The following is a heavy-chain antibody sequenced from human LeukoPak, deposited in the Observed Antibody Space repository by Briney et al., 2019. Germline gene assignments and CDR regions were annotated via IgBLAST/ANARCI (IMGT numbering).Heavy chain of an antibody. D-gene: IGHD2-2*01. J-gene: IGHJ4*02. CDR1: GFTFSRYR. V-gene: IGHV3-74*03. CDR3: TTVLSGNRYKLCDY. Sequence: WGTLRLSCAASGFTFSRYRMHWVRQAPGKGLMWVSRIRPGVITTLYADSVKGRFTISRDNAKNTVYLQMNSLGAEDTAVYYCTTVLSGNRYKLCDYWGQGTLVTVSS. CDR2: IRPGVITT.